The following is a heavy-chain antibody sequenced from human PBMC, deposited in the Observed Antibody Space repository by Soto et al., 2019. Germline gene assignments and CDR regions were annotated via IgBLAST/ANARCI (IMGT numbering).Heavy chain of an antibody. V-gene: IGHV1-18*01. J-gene: IGHJ6*03. CDR2: ISGYKTNT. Sequence: QVQLVQSGTEVKKPGASVKVSCKASGYTYRSYGISWVRQAPGQGLERMGWISGYKTNTHYAQKFQGKVTMTIDASTSTAYLEMRSLRSDDTAIYYCAKADSNYAGRFSYYYMDVWGNGTTVTVSS. CDR1: GYTYRSYG. D-gene: IGHD4-4*01. CDR3: AKADSNYAGRFSYYYMDV.